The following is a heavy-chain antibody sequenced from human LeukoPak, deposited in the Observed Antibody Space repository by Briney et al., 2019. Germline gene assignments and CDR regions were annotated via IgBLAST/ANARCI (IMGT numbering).Heavy chain of an antibody. Sequence: HPGGSLRLSCAVSGFTFDDYAMHWVRQVPGKGLEWVSGINWNSDSIGYADSVKGRFSISRDNAKNSLFLQMNSLRPEDMAFYYCAKENTDGFDPWGQGTLVTVSS. CDR2: INWNSDSI. CDR1: GFTFDDYA. D-gene: IGHD2-8*02. CDR3: AKENTDGFDP. J-gene: IGHJ5*02. V-gene: IGHV3-9*03.